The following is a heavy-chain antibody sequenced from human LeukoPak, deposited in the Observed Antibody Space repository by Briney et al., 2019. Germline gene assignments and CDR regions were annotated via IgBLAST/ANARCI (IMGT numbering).Heavy chain of an antibody. Sequence: PSETLSLTCAVSGGSISSYFWNWIRQPPGKGPEWIGYIYYSGSTNYNPSLKSRATISIDTSKNQFSLKLSSVTAADTAVYYCARRAYSSGYYFFDYWGQGTLVTVSS. CDR1: GGSISSYF. D-gene: IGHD3-22*01. CDR2: IYYSGST. J-gene: IGHJ4*02. V-gene: IGHV4-59*01. CDR3: ARRAYSSGYYFFDY.